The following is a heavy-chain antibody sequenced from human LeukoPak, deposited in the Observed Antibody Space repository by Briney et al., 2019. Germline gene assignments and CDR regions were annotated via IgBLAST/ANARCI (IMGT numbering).Heavy chain of an antibody. J-gene: IGHJ3*01. V-gene: IGHV1-46*01. CDR2: INPSGGST. D-gene: IGHD3-10*01. CDR3: ARGVEWFAESIMGDAFDL. CDR1: GYTFTSYY. Sequence: GASVKVSCKASGYTFTSYYMHWVRQAPGQGLEWMGIINPSGGSTSYAQKFQGRVTMTRDMSTSTVYMELSSLRSEDTAVYFCARGVEWFAESIMGDAFDLWGQGTMVTVSS.